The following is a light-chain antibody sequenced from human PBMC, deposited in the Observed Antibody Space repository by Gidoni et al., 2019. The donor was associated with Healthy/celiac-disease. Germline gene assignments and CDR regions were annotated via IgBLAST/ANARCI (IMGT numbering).Light chain of an antibody. V-gene: IGKV3-11*01. J-gene: IGKJ4*01. CDR2: DAS. CDR1: QSVSSY. Sequence: IVLTQSPATLSLCPGERATLSCRASQSVSSYLAWYQQKPGQAPRLLIYDASNRATGIPARFSGSGSGTDFTPTISSLEPEDFAVYYCQQRSNWPPGLTFXGXTKVEIK. CDR3: QQRSNWPPGLT.